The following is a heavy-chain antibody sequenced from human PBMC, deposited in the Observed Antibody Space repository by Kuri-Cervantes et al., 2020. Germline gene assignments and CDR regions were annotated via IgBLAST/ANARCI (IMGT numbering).Heavy chain of an antibody. CDR2: INPSGGST. Sequence: ASVKVSCKASGYTFTSYYMHWVRQAPGQGLEWMGIINPSGGSTSYAQKFQGRVTITRDMSTSTAYMELSSLRSEDTAVYYCAADGYSSGWYGYWGQGTLVTVSS. CDR1: GYTFTSYY. V-gene: IGHV1-46*01. CDR3: AADGYSSGWYGY. J-gene: IGHJ4*02. D-gene: IGHD6-19*01.